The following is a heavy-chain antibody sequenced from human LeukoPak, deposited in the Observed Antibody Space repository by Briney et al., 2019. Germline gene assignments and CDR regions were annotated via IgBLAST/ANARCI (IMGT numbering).Heavy chain of an antibody. CDR2: IYSDGNT. CDR3: ARDPNDYASPPDV. D-gene: IGHD2-2*01. J-gene: IGHJ6*04. V-gene: IGHV3-53*01. Sequence: QSGGSLSLSCAASGFSVSTSYMIWVRQAPGKGLEWVSIIYSDGNTYYADSVKGRFTISRDNSKNTLYVQMNSLRAEDTAVYYCARDPNDYASPPDVWGKGTTVTVSS. CDR1: GFSVSTSY.